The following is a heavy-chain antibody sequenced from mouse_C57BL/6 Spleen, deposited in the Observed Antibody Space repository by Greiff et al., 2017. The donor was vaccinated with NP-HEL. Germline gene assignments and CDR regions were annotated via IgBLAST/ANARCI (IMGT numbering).Heavy chain of an antibody. V-gene: IGHV1-76*01. Sequence: VQLQQSGAELVRPGASVKLSCKASGYPFTDYYINWVKQRPGQGLEWIARIYPGSGNTYYNEKFKGKSTLTADKSSSTAYMQRSSLTSEDSAVYFLARGDGSRYVDVWGTGTTVTDSS. CDR3: ARGDGSRYVDV. CDR1: GYPFTDYY. J-gene: IGHJ1*03. CDR2: IYPGSGNT. D-gene: IGHD1-1*02.